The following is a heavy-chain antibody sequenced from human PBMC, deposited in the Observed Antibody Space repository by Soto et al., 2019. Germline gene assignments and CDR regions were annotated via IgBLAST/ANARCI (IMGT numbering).Heavy chain of an antibody. CDR3: ARDGAVVWFGEVPGSGLDV. Sequence: QVQLVQSGAEVKSPGASVKVSCKASGYTFSTYGFSWVRQAPGQGLEWVGWISAYNGDTHYAQNLQGRVTMTTNTSSPTADVELTSLKSEDTAVYYCARDGAVVWFGEVPGSGLDVWGQGTTVTVSS. CDR2: ISAYNGDT. J-gene: IGHJ6*02. V-gene: IGHV1-18*01. D-gene: IGHD3-10*01. CDR1: GYTFSTYG.